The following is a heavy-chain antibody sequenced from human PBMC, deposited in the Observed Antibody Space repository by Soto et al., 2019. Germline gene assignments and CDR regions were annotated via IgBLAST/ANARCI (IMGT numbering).Heavy chain of an antibody. D-gene: IGHD4-17*01. CDR2: IYHRGSI. V-gene: IGHV4-30-4*08. CDR3: ARDREDYDDAFDI. Sequence: SEPMCLTCTVAGGPISNGGCYWSWNRQPPGKGLEWIGYIYHRGSIQYNPSLKSRFVISADTSKNQFSLKLNSVTAADTAVYYCARDREDYDDAFDIWGQGTMVTVSS. CDR1: GGPISNGGCY. J-gene: IGHJ3*02.